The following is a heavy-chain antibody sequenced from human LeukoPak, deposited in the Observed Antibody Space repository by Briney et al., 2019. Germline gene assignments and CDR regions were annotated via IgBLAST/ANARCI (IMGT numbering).Heavy chain of an antibody. D-gene: IGHD2-21*02. Sequence: GGSLRLSCAASGFTFSSYAMHWVRQAPGKGLEGVAVISYDGSNKYYAGSVKGRFTISRDNAKNSLYLQMNSLRAEDTAVYYCARGGGDYHDAFDIWGQGTMVTVSS. J-gene: IGHJ3*02. CDR3: ARGGGDYHDAFDI. CDR1: GFTFSSYA. CDR2: ISYDGSNK. V-gene: IGHV3-30*04.